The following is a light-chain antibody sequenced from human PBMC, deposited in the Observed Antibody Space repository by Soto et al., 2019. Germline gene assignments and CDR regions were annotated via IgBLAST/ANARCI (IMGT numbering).Light chain of an antibody. J-gene: IGLJ1*01. V-gene: IGLV2-23*02. CDR3: CSYAGRAYV. CDR1: SSDVGSYNL. Sequence: QSVLTQPASVSGSPGRSSTISRTGNSSDVGSYNLVSWYQQHPGKAPKLMIYEVSKRPSGVSNRFSGSKSGDTASLTISGLQAEDEADYYCCSYAGRAYVFGTGTKSPS. CDR2: EVS.